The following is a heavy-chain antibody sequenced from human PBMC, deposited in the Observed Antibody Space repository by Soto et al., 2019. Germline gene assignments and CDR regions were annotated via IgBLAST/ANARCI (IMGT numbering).Heavy chain of an antibody. CDR1: GFTFSNYN. V-gene: IGHV3-21*01. Sequence: XGSLRLSCVASGFTFSNYNMNWVRQAPGKGLEWVSHISGTGVYIHYADAVKGRFTISRDNAKSSVYLQMNSLRAEDTAVYYCAREGALKPFSYWGQGALVTVSS. CDR3: AREGALKPFSY. J-gene: IGHJ4*02. CDR2: ISGTGVYI.